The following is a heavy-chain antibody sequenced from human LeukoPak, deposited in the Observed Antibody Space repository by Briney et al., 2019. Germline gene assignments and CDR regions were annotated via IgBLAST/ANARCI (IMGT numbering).Heavy chain of an antibody. CDR1: GYIFNDYY. Sequence: ASVKVSCKASGYIFNDYYMHWVRQAPGQGLEWMGWINPNSGFTNYAQKFQGRVSMARDMSISTAYMELSSLRSDDTAVYYCARDKSTTVRFLQYYWGQGTLVTVSS. CDR2: INPNSGFT. V-gene: IGHV1-2*02. CDR3: ARDKSTTVRFLQYY. J-gene: IGHJ4*02. D-gene: IGHD3-3*01.